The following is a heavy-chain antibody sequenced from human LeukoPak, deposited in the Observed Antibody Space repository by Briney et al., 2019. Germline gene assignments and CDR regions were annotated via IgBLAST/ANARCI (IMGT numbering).Heavy chain of an antibody. CDR2: ISYDGSNK. CDR1: GFTFSSYA. D-gene: IGHD3-22*01. CDR3: ARDYDYYASSGYPTDAFDI. V-gene: IGHV3-30-3*01. Sequence: GGSLRLSCAASGFTFSSYAMHWVRQAPGKGLEWVAVISYDGSNKYYADSVKGRFTISRDNSKNTLYLQMNSLRAEDTAVYYCARDYDYYASSGYPTDAFDIWGQGTMVTVSS. J-gene: IGHJ3*02.